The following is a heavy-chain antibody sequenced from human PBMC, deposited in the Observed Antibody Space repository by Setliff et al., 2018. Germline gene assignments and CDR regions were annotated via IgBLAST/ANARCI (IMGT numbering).Heavy chain of an antibody. D-gene: IGHD1-26*01. V-gene: IGHV4-39*07. J-gene: IGHJ4*02. CDR3: ARGPRYSGSYYVNY. CDR1: GASISSSSYY. CDR2: IFYGGST. Sequence: PSETLSLTCTVSGASISSSSYYWAWIRQPPGRGLELIGSIFYGGSTYYNPSLKSRVTISIDASKNQFSLKLDSVTAADTAVYYCARGPRYSGSYYVNYWGQGTLVTVSS.